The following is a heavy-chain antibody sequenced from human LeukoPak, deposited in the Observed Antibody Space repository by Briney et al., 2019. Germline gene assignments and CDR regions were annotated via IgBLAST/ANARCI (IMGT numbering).Heavy chain of an antibody. V-gene: IGHV1-46*01. Sequence: ASVKVSCKASGYTFTSYYTHWVRQAPGQGLEWMGIINPSGGSTSYAQKFQGRVTMTRDTSTSTVYMELSSLRSEDTAVYYCARSGYCSGGSCYFFDYWGQGTLVTVSS. CDR1: GYTFTSYY. J-gene: IGHJ4*02. CDR2: INPSGGST. CDR3: ARSGYCSGGSCYFFDY. D-gene: IGHD2-15*01.